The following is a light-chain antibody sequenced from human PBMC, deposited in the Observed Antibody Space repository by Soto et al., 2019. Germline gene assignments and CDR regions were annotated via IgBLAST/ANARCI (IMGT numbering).Light chain of an antibody. Sequence: QSVLTQPPPASGAPGQSVTISCTRTRSDVGGYDYVSWYKQHPGKAPKLMIYEVSKRPSGVPDRFSGSKSGNTAALTVSGLQAEDEADYYCSSYVGTNSYVFGTGTKVTVL. CDR1: RSDVGGYDY. V-gene: IGLV2-8*01. CDR2: EVS. CDR3: SSYVGTNSYV. J-gene: IGLJ1*01.